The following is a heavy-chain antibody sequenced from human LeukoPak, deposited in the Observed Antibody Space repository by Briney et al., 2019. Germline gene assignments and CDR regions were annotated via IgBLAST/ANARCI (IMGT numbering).Heavy chain of an antibody. CDR1: GGSISSSSYY. CDR3: AREGQQLVPPLDY. J-gene: IGHJ4*02. CDR2: IYFSGTT. D-gene: IGHD6-6*01. V-gene: IGHV4-39*07. Sequence: PSETLSLTCTVSGGSISSSSYYWGWIRQPPGKGLEWIGSIYFSGTTYYNPSLQSRVTISVDTSKNQFSLRLTSLTAADTAVYYCAREGQQLVPPLDYWGQGTLVTVSS.